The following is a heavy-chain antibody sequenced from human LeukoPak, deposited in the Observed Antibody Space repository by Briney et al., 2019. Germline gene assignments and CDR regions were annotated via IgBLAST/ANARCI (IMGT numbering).Heavy chain of an antibody. Sequence: KPSETRSLTCTVSGGSISNYYWSWIRQPAGKGLEWIGRIYSSGSTDYNPSLKSRVTMSVDTSRNQFSLNLRSVTAADTAVYYCARGPPPDFDCWGQGTLVTVSS. V-gene: IGHV4-4*07. J-gene: IGHJ4*02. CDR1: GGSISNYY. CDR2: IYSSGST. CDR3: ARGPPPDFDC.